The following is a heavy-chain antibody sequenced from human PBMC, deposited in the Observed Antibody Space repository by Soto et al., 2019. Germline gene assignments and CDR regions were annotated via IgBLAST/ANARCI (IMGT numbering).Heavy chain of an antibody. CDR2: INGDGSDT. CDR3: ARDQTTGDWFDA. J-gene: IGHJ5*02. D-gene: IGHD4-17*01. V-gene: IGHV3-74*03. CDR1: GFNFSNYW. Sequence: PGGSLRLSCAGSGFNFSNYWMHWVRQAPGKGLVWVSRINGDGSDTKYADSVKGRFTISRDNARNTVYLQMNSLRADDTAVYYCARDQTTGDWFDAWGQGALVTVSS.